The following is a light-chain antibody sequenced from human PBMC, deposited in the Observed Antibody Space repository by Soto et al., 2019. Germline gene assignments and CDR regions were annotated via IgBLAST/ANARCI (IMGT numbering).Light chain of an antibody. J-gene: IGKJ1*01. CDR3: QQYSSYWT. V-gene: IGKV1-5*01. CDR1: QTINSW. CDR2: DAS. Sequence: DIQMTQSPSTLSASVGDRVTITCRASQTINSWLAWYQQNPGKAPRLLIYDASSLESGVPSRFSGSGSGTEFTLTISSLQPDDFATYYCQQYSSYWTFGQGTKVEIK.